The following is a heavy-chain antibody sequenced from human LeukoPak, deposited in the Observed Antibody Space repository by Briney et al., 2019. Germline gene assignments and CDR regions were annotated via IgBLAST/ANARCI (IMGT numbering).Heavy chain of an antibody. CDR3: AGVGRSRFGESYLDY. J-gene: IGHJ4*02. Sequence: SETLSLTCTVSGGAISSYYWSWIRQPAGKGPEWIGRIYTSGSTNYNPSLKSLVTISVDTPKNPFSLKLSPVSPPGTALYYCAGVGRSRFGESYLDYWGQGTLVTVSS. CDR1: GGAISSYY. D-gene: IGHD3-10*01. CDR2: IYTSGST. V-gene: IGHV4-4*07.